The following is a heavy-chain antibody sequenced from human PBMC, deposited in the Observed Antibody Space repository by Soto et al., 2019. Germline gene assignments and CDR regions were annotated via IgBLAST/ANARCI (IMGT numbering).Heavy chain of an antibody. Sequence: EVQLVESGGGLVQPGGSLRLSCAASGFTVSSHYMSWVRQAPGKGLEWVSVIYSGGSTYYTDSVKGRFTISRDNSKNTLFLQMNSLRAEDTAVYYCARDYYGGNSRYFDLWGRGTLVHVSS. CDR1: GFTVSSHY. J-gene: IGHJ2*01. CDR2: IYSGGST. D-gene: IGHD2-21*02. V-gene: IGHV3-66*01. CDR3: ARDYYGGNSRYFDL.